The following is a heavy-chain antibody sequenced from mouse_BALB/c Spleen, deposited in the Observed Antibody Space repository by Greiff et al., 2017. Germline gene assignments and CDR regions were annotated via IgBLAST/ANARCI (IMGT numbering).Heavy chain of an antibody. J-gene: IGHJ2*01. D-gene: IGHD3-2*01. CDR2: ISSGGGST. CDR1: GFAFSSYD. V-gene: IGHV5-12-1*01. Sequence: EVQVVESGGGLVKPGGSLKLSCAASGFAFSSYDMSWVRQTPEKRLEWVAYISSGGGSTYYPDTVKGRFTISRDNAKNTLYLQMSSLKSEDTAMYYCARDSSGSFDYWGQGTTLTVSS. CDR3: ARDSSGSFDY.